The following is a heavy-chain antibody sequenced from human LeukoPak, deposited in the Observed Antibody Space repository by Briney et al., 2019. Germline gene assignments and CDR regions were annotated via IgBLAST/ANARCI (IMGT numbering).Heavy chain of an antibody. CDR2: ISSSGSTI. Sequence: GGSLRLSCAASGFTFSSYEMNWVRQAPGKGLEWVSYISSSGSTIYYADSVKGRFTISRDNAKNSLYLQMNSLRAEDTAVYYCARLRIDSGSYYAGVFDYWGQGTLVTVSS. CDR1: GFTFSSYE. CDR3: ARLRIDSGSYYAGVFDY. V-gene: IGHV3-48*03. J-gene: IGHJ4*02. D-gene: IGHD1-26*01.